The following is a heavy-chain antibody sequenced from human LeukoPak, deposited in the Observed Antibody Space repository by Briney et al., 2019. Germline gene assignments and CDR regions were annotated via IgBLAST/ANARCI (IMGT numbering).Heavy chain of an antibody. CDR1: GYSISSGYY. CDR3: ATYGDGYKDY. Sequence: ASETLSLTCTVSGYSISSGYYWGWIRQPPGKGLEWIGSIYHSGSTYYNPSLKSRVTISVDTSKNQFSLKLSSVTAADTAVYYCATYGDGYKDYWGQGTLVTVSS. J-gene: IGHJ4*02. V-gene: IGHV4-38-2*02. D-gene: IGHD5-24*01. CDR2: IYHSGST.